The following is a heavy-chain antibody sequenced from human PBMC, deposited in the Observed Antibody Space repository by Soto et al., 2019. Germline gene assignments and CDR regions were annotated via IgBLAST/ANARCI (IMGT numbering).Heavy chain of an antibody. D-gene: IGHD2-15*01. CDR2: IYYSGST. V-gene: IGHV4-61*01. CDR1: GGSVSSGSYY. J-gene: IGHJ5*01. CDR3: ARTVCCSGDACYPNWFDS. Sequence: SETLSLTCTVSGGSVSSGSYYWSWIRQPPGEGLEWIGYIYYSGSTSYNPSLKSRVTMSVDTSKNQFSRKLNSVPAADTAVYYCARTVCCSGDACYPNWFDSWGQGTLVTVSS.